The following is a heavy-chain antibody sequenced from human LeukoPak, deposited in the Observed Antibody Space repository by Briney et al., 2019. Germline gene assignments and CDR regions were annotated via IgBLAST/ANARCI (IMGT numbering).Heavy chain of an antibody. D-gene: IGHD3-10*01. CDR2: IYNSGST. V-gene: IGHV4-59*01. CDR3: ARASPGAIYYYGVDV. Sequence: SETLSLTCTVSDVSIRNSYWSWIRQSPGKELEWIGCIYNSGSTRYNPSLKSRVTISEDTSKNQFSLRLSSVTAADTAVYYCARASPGAIYYYGVDVWGQGTTVTVSS. CDR1: DVSIRNSY. J-gene: IGHJ6*02.